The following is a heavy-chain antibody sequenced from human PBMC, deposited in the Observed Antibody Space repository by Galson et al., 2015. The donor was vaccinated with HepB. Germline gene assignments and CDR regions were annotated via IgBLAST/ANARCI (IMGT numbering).Heavy chain of an antibody. V-gene: IGHV1-46*01. CDR3: ARAQIQERITIFGGLEYYFDY. D-gene: IGHD3-3*01. CDR1: GYTFTSYY. CDR2: INPSGGST. Sequence: SVKVSCKASGYTFTSYYMHWVRQAPGQGLEWMGIINPSGGSTSYAQKFQGRVTMTRDTSTSTVYMELSSLRSEDTAVYYCARAQIQERITIFGGLEYYFDYWGQGTLVTVSS. J-gene: IGHJ4*02.